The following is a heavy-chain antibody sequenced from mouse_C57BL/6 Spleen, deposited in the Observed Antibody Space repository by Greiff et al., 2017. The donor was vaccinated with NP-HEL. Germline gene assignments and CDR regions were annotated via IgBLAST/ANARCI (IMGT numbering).Heavy chain of an antibody. Sequence: VKLVESGPGLVAPSQSLSITCTVSGFSLTSYAISWVRQPPGKGQEWLGVIWTGGGTNYNSALKSRLSISKDNSKSQVFLKMNSLQTDDTARYYCARITTVVEGLFDYWGQGTTLTVSS. V-gene: IGHV2-9-1*01. J-gene: IGHJ2*01. CDR3: ARITTVVEGLFDY. CDR1: GFSLTSYA. CDR2: IWTGGGT. D-gene: IGHD1-1*01.